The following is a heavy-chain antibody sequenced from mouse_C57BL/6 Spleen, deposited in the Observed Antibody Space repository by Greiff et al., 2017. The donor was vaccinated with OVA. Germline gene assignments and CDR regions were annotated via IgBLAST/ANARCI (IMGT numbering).Heavy chain of an antibody. CDR3: ARIYYYGSSYFDY. V-gene: IGHV1-61*01. D-gene: IGHD1-1*01. J-gene: IGHJ2*01. CDR2: IYPSDSET. Sequence: VQLQQSGAELVRPGSSVKLSCKASGYTFTSYWMDWVKQRPGQGLEWIGNIYPSDSETHYNQKFKDKATLTVDKSSSTAYMQLSSLTSEDSAVYYCARIYYYGSSYFDYWGQGTTLTVSS. CDR1: GYTFTSYW.